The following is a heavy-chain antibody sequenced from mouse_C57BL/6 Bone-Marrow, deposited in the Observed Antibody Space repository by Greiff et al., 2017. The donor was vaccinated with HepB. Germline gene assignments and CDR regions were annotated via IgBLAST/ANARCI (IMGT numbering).Heavy chain of an antibody. CDR3: ARPRITTVVAHWYFDV. CDR2: IDPSDSYT. J-gene: IGHJ1*03. D-gene: IGHD1-1*01. CDR1: GYTFTSYW. Sequence: VQLQQPGAELVKPGASVKLSCKASGYTFTSYWMQWVKQRPGQGLEWIGEIDPSDSYTNYKQKFKGKATLTVDTSSSTAYMQLSSLTSEDSAVYYCARPRITTVVAHWYFDVWGTGTTVTVSS. V-gene: IGHV1-50*01.